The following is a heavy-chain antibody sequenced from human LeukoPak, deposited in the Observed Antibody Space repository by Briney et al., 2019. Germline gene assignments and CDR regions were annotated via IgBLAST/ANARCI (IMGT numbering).Heavy chain of an antibody. D-gene: IGHD1-26*01. Sequence: SEPLSLPCPVSGGSISSYYWSRIRQPPGKGLEWIGYIYYSGGTNYNPSLKSRVTISVDTSKNQFSLKLSSVTAADTAVYYCARHSDGGGSYRRSFDYWGQGTLVTVSS. J-gene: IGHJ4*02. CDR3: ARHSDGGGSYRRSFDY. V-gene: IGHV4-59*08. CDR1: GGSISSYY. CDR2: IYYSGGT.